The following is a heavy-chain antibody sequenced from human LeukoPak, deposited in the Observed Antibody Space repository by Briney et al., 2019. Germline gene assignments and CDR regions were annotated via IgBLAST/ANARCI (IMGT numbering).Heavy chain of an antibody. D-gene: IGHD3-22*01. J-gene: IGHJ4*02. CDR2: INPNSGGT. V-gene: IGHV1-2*06. CDR3: ARVNNYYDSSGYYPLDY. Sequence: ASVKVSCKASGYRFTGYYMHWVRQAPGQGLEWMGRINPNSGGTNYAQKFQGRVTITTDESTSTAYTELSSLRSEDTAVYYCARVNNYYDSSGYYPLDYWGQGTLVTVSS. CDR1: GYRFTGYY.